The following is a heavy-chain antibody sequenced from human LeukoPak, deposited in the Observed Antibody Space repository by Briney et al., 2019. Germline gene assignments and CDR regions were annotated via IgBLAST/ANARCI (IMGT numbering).Heavy chain of an antibody. CDR3: ARDSWGSGYFDY. D-gene: IGHD7-27*01. Sequence: PSETLSLTCTVSGGSISSYYWSWIRQPPGKGLEWIGSIYYSGSTYYNPSLKSRVTISVDTSKNQFSLKLSSVTAADTAVYYCARDSWGSGYFDYWGQGTLVTVSS. J-gene: IGHJ4*02. CDR1: GGSISSYY. CDR2: IYYSGST. V-gene: IGHV4-39*07.